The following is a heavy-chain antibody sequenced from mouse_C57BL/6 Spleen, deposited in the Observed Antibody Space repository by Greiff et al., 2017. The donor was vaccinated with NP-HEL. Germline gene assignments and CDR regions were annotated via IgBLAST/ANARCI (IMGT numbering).Heavy chain of an antibody. J-gene: IGHJ4*01. D-gene: IGHD2-4*01. CDR3: AKNLDYDDAMDY. Sequence: VKLQESGPGLVQPSQSLSITCTVSGFSLTSYGVHWVRQSPGKGLEWLGVIWRGGSTDYTAAFMSRLSITKDNSKSQVFFKMNSLQADDTAIYYCAKNLDYDDAMDYWGQGTSVTVSS. CDR2: IWRGGST. CDR1: GFSLTSYG. V-gene: IGHV2-5*01.